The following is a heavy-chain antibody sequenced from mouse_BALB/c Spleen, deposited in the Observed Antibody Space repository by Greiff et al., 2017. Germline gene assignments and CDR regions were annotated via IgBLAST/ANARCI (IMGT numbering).Heavy chain of an antibody. CDR2: ISSGGGST. CDR1: GFAFSSYD. J-gene: IGHJ4*01. CDR3: ARQGLRYAMDY. V-gene: IGHV5-12-1*01. Sequence: EVKVEESGGGLVKPGGSLKLSCAASGFAFSSYDTSWVRQTPEKRLEWVAYISSGGGSTYYPDTVKGRFTISRDNAKNTLYLQMSSLKSEDTAMYYCARQGLRYAMDYWGQGTSVTVSS. D-gene: IGHD2-4*01.